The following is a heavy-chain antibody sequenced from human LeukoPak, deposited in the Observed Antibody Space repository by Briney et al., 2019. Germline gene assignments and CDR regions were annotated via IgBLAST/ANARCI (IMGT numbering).Heavy chain of an antibody. CDR1: GGSISSHY. J-gene: IGHJ4*02. CDR2: ISYSGNT. V-gene: IGHV4-59*11. CDR3: VRDYNDSSGYYPDGLGY. Sequence: SETLSLTCSVSGGSISSHYWFWIRQPPGKGLESIGHISYSGNTDYNPSLKSRVTISADTSKNQFTLNLISVTAADTAVYYCVRDYNDSSGYYPDGLGYWGQGTLVTVSS. D-gene: IGHD3-22*01.